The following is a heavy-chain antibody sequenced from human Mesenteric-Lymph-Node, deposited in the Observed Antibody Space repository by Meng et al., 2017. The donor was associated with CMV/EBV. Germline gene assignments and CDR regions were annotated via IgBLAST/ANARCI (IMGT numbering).Heavy chain of an antibody. CDR1: GFTFSSYS. Sequence: GGSLRLSCAASGFTFSSYSMNWVRQAPGKGLEWVSAVSSSGANTYYADSVKGRFTISRDNSKNTMYLEMSSLRAEDTALYFCARWSFIREVVPAAPTFHHWGQGTLVTVSS. J-gene: IGHJ1*01. D-gene: IGHD2-2*01. CDR2: VSSSGANT. V-gene: IGHV3-23*01. CDR3: ARWSFIREVVPAAPTFHH.